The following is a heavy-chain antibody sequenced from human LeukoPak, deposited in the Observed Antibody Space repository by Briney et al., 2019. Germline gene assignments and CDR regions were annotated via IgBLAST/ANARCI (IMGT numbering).Heavy chain of an antibody. D-gene: IGHD3-16*02. CDR1: SASFSGYY. CDR3: ARGRFYYDYVWGSYRLCWFDP. CDR2: INHSGST. Sequence: PSETLSLTCAVYSASFSGYYWNWIRQPPGKGLEWIGEINHSGSTNYNPSLKSRVTISEDTSKNQFSLKLSSVTAADTAVYYCARGRFYYDYVWGSYRLCWFDPWGQGTLVTVSS. V-gene: IGHV4-34*01. J-gene: IGHJ5*02.